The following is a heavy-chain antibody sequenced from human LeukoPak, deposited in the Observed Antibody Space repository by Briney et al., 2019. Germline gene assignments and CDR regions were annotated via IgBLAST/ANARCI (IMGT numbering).Heavy chain of an antibody. CDR3: ARRFWFGASLLDC. J-gene: IGHJ4*02. CDR2: IYYSGST. V-gene: IGHV4-39*01. CDR1: GGSISSSSYY. D-gene: IGHD3-10*01. Sequence: SETLSLTCTVSGGSISSSSYYWGWIRQPPGKGLEWIGSIYYSGSTYYNPSLKSRVTISVDTSKNQFSLKLSSVTAADTAVYYCARRFWFGASLLDCWGQGTLVTVSS.